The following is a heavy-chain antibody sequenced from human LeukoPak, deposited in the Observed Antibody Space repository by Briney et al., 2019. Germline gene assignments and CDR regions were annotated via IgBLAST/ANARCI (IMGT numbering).Heavy chain of an antibody. CDR1: GFTFDDYA. CDR2: ISWNSGSI. CDR3: ARAHMDY. V-gene: IGHV3-9*01. Sequence: GGSLRLSCAASGFTFDDYAMHWVRQAPGKGLEWASGISWNSGSIGYADSVKGRFTISRDNAKNTLYLQMNGLRAEDTAVYYCARAHMDYWGQGTLVTVSS. D-gene: IGHD2-21*01. J-gene: IGHJ4*02.